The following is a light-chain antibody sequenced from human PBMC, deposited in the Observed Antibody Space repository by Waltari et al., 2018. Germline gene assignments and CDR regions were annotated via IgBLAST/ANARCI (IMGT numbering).Light chain of an antibody. CDR2: EDN. J-gene: IGLJ3*02. CDR3: YSTDSSGDDRV. CDR1: AVPRKY. V-gene: IGLV3-10*01. Sequence: SYELTQPPSVSVSPGQTAMITCSGDAVPRKYVYWFQQRAGQAPVMIIYEDNKRPSGIPESFSGYSSGTMATMTITVAQVEDEADYYCYSTDSSGDDRVFGGGTRLTVL.